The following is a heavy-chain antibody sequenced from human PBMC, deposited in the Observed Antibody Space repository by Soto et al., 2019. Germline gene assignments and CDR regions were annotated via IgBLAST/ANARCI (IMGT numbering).Heavy chain of an antibody. J-gene: IGHJ4*02. CDR2: ISAYNGNP. CDR3: SLHRPAAGTLFDY. V-gene: IGHV1-18*01. CDR1: GYTFTSYG. Sequence: QVQLVQSGAEVKKPGASVKVSCKASGYTFTSYGISWVRQAPGQGLEWMGWISAYNGNPNYAQKLLGRVTMPTDPSTSTAYMEPRSLRCDDTAVYYCSLHRPAAGTLFDYWGQGTLVTVSS. D-gene: IGHD6-13*01.